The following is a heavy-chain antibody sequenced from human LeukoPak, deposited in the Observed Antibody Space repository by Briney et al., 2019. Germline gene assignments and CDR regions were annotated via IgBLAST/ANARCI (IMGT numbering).Heavy chain of an antibody. CDR2: INPSGGTT. D-gene: IGHD2-2*01. CDR1: GYTFTSYY. J-gene: IGHJ5*02. CDR3: ARDRCSSTSCYVEGPSDSYNWFDP. Sequence: ASVKVSCKAPGYTFTSYYMHWVRQAPGQGLEWMGIINPSGGTTTYAQKFQGRVTMTRDTSTSTVYMELSSLRSEDTAVYYCARDRCSSTSCYVEGPSDSYNWFDPWGQGTLVTVSS. V-gene: IGHV1-46*01.